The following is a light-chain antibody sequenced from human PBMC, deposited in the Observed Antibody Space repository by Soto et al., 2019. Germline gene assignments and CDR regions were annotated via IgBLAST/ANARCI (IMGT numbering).Light chain of an antibody. Sequence: DIVMTQSPDSLAVSLGERATINCKSSQSILYSSNNKNHLAWYQQKAGQPPKLLIYWSSTRESGVPDRFSGSGSGTDFTLTISSLQAEDAAVYYCQQYYTTPWTFGQGTKVDIK. CDR3: QQYYTTPWT. CDR1: QSILYSSNNKNH. J-gene: IGKJ1*01. V-gene: IGKV4-1*01. CDR2: WSS.